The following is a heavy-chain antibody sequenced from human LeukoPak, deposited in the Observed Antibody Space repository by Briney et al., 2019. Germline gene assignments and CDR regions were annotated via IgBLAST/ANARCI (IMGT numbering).Heavy chain of an antibody. CDR2: IGGSGTST. J-gene: IGHJ6*02. Sequence: PGGSLRLSCAASGFIFSSYATSWVRQAPGKGLEWVSVIGGSGTSTYYADSVKGRFTISRDNSKNTLYLQMNSLRAEDTAVYYCARDAVDTANAVWGQGTTVTVSS. V-gene: IGHV3-23*01. D-gene: IGHD5-18*01. CDR3: ARDAVDTANAV. CDR1: GFIFSSYA.